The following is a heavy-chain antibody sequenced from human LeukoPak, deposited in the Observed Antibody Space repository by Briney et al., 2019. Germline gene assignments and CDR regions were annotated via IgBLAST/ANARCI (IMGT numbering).Heavy chain of an antibody. J-gene: IGHJ4*02. V-gene: IGHV3-48*03. D-gene: IGHD5-18*01. CDR2: ISSSGSTI. CDR1: GFTFSSYE. CDR3: ARGGETDTAMVGY. Sequence: GGSLRLSCAASGFTFSSYEMNWVRQAPGKGLEWVSYISSSGSTIYYADSVKGRFTISRDNAKNSLYLQMNSLRAEDTAVYYCARGGETDTAMVGYWGQGTLVTVSS.